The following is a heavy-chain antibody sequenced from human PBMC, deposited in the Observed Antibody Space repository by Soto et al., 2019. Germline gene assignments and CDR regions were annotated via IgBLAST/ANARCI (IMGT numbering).Heavy chain of an antibody. CDR3: ARWVVAASGWFDP. V-gene: IGHV4-59*01. J-gene: IGHJ5*02. D-gene: IGHD2-15*01. CDR1: GGSISSYY. Sequence: KASETLSLTCTVSGGSISSYYWSWIRQPPGKGLEWIGYIYYSGSTNYNPSLKSRVTISVDTSKNQFSLKLSSVTAADTAVYYCARWVVAASGWFDPWGQGTLVTVSS. CDR2: IYYSGST.